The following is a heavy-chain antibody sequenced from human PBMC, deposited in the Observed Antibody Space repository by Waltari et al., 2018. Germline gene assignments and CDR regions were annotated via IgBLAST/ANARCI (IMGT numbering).Heavy chain of an antibody. D-gene: IGHD3-22*01. CDR1: GFTLGNYW. V-gene: IGHV3-7*03. CDR3: ARGLYDTSGCLDY. CDR2: INRDGSEI. J-gene: IGHJ4*02. Sequence: EVHLVQSGGGLVQPGGSLGLSCAAFGFTLGNYWMNWVRQAPGKGLEWVANINRDGSEIHYVDSMRGRFTISRDNTENSLSLQMNSLRAEDTALYYCARGLYDTSGCLDYWGQGTLVAVSS.